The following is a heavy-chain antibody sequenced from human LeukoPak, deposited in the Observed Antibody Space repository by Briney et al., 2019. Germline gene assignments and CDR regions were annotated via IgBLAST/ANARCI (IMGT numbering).Heavy chain of an antibody. CDR1: GGTFSSYA. J-gene: IGHJ6*02. CDR3: ARGGDSPSDV. V-gene: IGHV1-69*04. D-gene: IGHD2-21*02. Sequence: SVKVSCKASGGTFSSYAISWVRQAPGQGLEWMGRINPIFGIANYAQKFQGRVTITADKSTSTAYMELSSLRSEDTAVYYCARGGDSPSDVWGQGTTVTVSS. CDR2: INPIFGIA.